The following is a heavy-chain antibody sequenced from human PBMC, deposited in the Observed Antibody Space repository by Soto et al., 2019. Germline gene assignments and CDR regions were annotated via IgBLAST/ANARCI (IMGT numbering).Heavy chain of an antibody. J-gene: IGHJ4*02. CDR2: ISAYNGNT. D-gene: IGHD3-10*01. V-gene: IGHV1-18*01. CDR1: GYTFTSYG. CDR3: ARDTYGSGSWHLFDY. Sequence: QVQLVQSGAEVKKPGASVKVSCKASGYTFTSYGISWVRQAPGQGLEWMGWISAYNGNTNYAQKLQGRVTMTTDTSTSTADMELGSLRSDDTAVYYSARDTYGSGSWHLFDYWGQGTLVTVSS.